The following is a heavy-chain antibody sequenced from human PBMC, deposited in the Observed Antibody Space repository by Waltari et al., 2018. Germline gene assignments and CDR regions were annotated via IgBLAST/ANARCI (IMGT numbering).Heavy chain of an antibody. Sequence: ICWVRQAPGQGLEWMGGIIPIFGTANYAQKFQGRVTITTDESTSTAYMELSSLRSEDTAVYYCARDGYCGGDCLDYWGQGTLVTVSS. CDR3: ARDGYCGGDCLDY. D-gene: IGHD2-21*01. CDR2: IIPIFGTA. J-gene: IGHJ4*02. V-gene: IGHV1-69*05.